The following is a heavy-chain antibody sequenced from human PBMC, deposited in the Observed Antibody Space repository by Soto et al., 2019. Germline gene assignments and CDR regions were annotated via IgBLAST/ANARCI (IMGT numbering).Heavy chain of an antibody. V-gene: IGHV3-7*03. Sequence: GGSLRLSCAASGFTLGSYWMSWFRQAPGKGLEWVANIKPDGSETSYGDSVRGRFTISRDNAKNSLYLQIYSLRAEDTAVYYCARDSGYCSGDNCYYWFDPWGQGTLVTVSS. CDR3: ARDSGYCSGDNCYYWFDP. CDR2: IKPDGSET. J-gene: IGHJ5*02. D-gene: IGHD2-15*01. CDR1: GFTLGSYW.